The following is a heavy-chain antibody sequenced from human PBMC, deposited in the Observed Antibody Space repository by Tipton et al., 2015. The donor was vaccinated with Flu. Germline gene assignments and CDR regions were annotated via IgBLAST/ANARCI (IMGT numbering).Heavy chain of an antibody. CDR2: ISGSGDGT. J-gene: IGHJ4*02. Sequence: SLRLSCAASRPIFSNYVMSWVRQAPGKGLEWVSSISGSGDGTYHADCVKGRFTISRENSKNTLCLQMNSLTAEGTAVYYCAKGRESSGWYLAFAYWGQGTLATVSS. CDR3: AKGRESSGWYLAFAY. CDR1: RPIFSNYV. V-gene: IGHV3-23*01. D-gene: IGHD6-19*01.